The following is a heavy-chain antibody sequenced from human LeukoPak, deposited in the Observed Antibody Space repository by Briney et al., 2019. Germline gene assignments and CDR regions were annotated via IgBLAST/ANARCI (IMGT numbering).Heavy chain of an antibody. CDR3: ARERAVQRGDNWFDP. CDR1: GGPISSYY. D-gene: IGHD3-10*01. V-gene: IGHV4-59*01. J-gene: IGHJ5*02. CDR2: IYYSGST. Sequence: SETLSLTCTASGGPISSYYWSWIRQPPGKGLEWIGYIYYSGSTNYNPSLKSRVTISVDTSKNQFSLKLSSVTAADTAVYYCARERAVQRGDNWFDPWGQGTLVTVSS.